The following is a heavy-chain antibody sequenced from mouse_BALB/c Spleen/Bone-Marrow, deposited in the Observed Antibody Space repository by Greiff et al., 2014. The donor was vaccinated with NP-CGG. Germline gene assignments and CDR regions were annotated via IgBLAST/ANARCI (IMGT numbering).Heavy chain of an antibody. CDR1: GYTFTSYT. J-gene: IGHJ4*01. D-gene: IGHD4-1*02. V-gene: IGHV1-4*01. CDR3: SRSTFAHVMDD. Sequence: SGAELARPGASVKMSCKASGYTFTSYTMHWVKQRPGQGLEWIGYITPNSDHTNYNQRFKDRATLTADKSSSTAYMQLSSLTYEDSSNYCGSRSTFAHVMDDWGQGTSVTVST. CDR2: ITPNSDHT.